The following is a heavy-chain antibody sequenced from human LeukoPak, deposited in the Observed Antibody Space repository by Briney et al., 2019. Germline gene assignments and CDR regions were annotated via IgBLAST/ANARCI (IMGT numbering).Heavy chain of an antibody. CDR3: ARGSWPEEYYYDSSGYYH. CDR1: GYTFTSYG. Sequence: GASVTVSFTASGYTFTSYGISWVRQAPGQGLEWMGWISAYNGNTNYAQKLQGRVTMTTDTSTSTAYMELRSLRSDDTAVYYCARGSWPEEYYYDSSGYYHWGQGTLVTVSS. CDR2: ISAYNGNT. D-gene: IGHD3-22*01. J-gene: IGHJ5*02. V-gene: IGHV1-18*01.